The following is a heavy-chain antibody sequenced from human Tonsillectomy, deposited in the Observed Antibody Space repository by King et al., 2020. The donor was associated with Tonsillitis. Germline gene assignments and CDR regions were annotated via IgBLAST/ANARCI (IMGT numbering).Heavy chain of an antibody. CDR1: GYTFTNYG. CDR2: ISAYNGNT. D-gene: IGHD2-21*02. Sequence: QLVQSGAEVKQPGASVKVSCKASGYTFTNYGVSWVRQAPGQGLEWMGWISAYNGNTNYAQKLQGRVTMTTDTSTSTAYMELRSLRSDDTAVYYCAREHFVAETGPWLDPWGQGTLVTVSS. V-gene: IGHV1-18*04. J-gene: IGHJ5*02. CDR3: AREHFVAETGPWLDP.